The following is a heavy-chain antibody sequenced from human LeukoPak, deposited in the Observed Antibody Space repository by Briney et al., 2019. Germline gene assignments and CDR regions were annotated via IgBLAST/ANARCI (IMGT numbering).Heavy chain of an antibody. V-gene: IGHV3-30-3*01. Sequence: GGPLRLSCAASGFTFSSYAMHWVRQAPGKGLEWVAVISYDGSNKYYADSVKGRFTISRDNSKNTLYLQMNSLRAEDTAVYYCARSDVLTGYDAFDIWGQGTMVTVSS. CDR1: GFTFSSYA. CDR3: ARSDVLTGYDAFDI. CDR2: ISYDGSNK. D-gene: IGHD3-9*01. J-gene: IGHJ3*02.